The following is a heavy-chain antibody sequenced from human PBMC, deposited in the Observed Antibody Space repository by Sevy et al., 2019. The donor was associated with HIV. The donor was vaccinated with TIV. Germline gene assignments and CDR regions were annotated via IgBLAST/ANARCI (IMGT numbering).Heavy chain of an antibody. CDR2: IYYSGST. Sequence: SETLSLTCTVSGGSISSYYWSWIRQPPGKGLECIGYIYYSGSTNYNPSLKSRVTVSVDTSKNQFSLRLSSVTAADTAVYYCARDPGGGSWFDPWGQGTLVTVSS. J-gene: IGHJ5*02. CDR1: GGSISSYY. V-gene: IGHV4-59*01. CDR3: ARDPGGGSWFDP. D-gene: IGHD3-16*01.